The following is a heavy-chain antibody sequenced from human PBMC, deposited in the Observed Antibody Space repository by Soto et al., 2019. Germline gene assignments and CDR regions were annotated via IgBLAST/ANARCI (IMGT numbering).Heavy chain of an antibody. CDR1: GFTFGSYG. V-gene: IGHV3-33*01. D-gene: IGHD6-19*01. CDR3: ARESRDRSGWYYFAE. Sequence: PVGSLRLSCAASGFTFGSYGMHWVRQAPGKGLEWVAVIWYDGSNKYYADSVKGRFTISRDNSKNTLYLQMNSLRAEDTAVYYCARESRDRSGWYYFAEWGQGTPVTVS. J-gene: IGHJ4*02. CDR2: IWYDGSNK.